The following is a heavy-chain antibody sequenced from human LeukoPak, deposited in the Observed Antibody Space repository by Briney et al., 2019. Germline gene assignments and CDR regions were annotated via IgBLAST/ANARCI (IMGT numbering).Heavy chain of an antibody. V-gene: IGHV1-46*01. D-gene: IGHD3-16*01. J-gene: IGHJ6*03. Sequence: ASVKVSCKASGYTFTMYYIHWVRQAPGQGLEWMGMINPSDGATTYAQRFQGRVTMTRDRSTSTVYMELRSLRSDDTAVHFCARGQRGGLSGNLGGLFASYYTYYYMDVWGRGTTVTVSS. CDR1: GYTFTMYY. CDR2: INPSDGAT. CDR3: ARGQRGGLSGNLGGLFASYYTYYYMDV.